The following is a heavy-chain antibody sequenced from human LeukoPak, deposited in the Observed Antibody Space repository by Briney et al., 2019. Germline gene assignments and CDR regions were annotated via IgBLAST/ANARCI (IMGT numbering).Heavy chain of an antibody. CDR2: IRYDGSSE. CDR1: GITFSSYG. D-gene: IGHD4-17*01. CDR3: ARAPWKKVTTVDY. V-gene: IGHV3-33*01. J-gene: IGHJ4*02. Sequence: GRSLRLSCAASGITFSSYGMHWVRQAPGKGLEWVALIRYDGSSENYADSVKGRFTISRDNSKNTLYLQMNSLRAEDTAVYYCARAPWKKVTTVDYWGQGTLVTVSS.